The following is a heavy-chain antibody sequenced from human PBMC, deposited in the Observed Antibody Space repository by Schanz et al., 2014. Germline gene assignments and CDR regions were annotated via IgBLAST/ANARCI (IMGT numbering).Heavy chain of an antibody. Sequence: QVQLEESGGGVVQPGGSLRLSCLASGFSFSGFVVHWVRQAPGKGLEWVSIVSHDGFTKHYADSVRCRFTLSRDNSKNTVYLQMNSLRAEDTALYFCATDYSGGGCHIWGQGTMVTVSS. CDR1: GFSFSGFV. V-gene: IGHV3-30*04. CDR3: ATDYSGGGCHI. D-gene: IGHD6-19*01. J-gene: IGHJ3*02. CDR2: VSHDGFTK.